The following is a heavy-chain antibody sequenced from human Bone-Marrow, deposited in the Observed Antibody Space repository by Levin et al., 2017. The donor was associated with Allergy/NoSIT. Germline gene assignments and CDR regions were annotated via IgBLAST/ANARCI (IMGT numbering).Heavy chain of an antibody. V-gene: IGHV3-11*03. Sequence: AGGSLRLSCVASGFTFSDYYMTWVRQGPGKGLEWVSYISSASHYTHYADSVKGRFTVSRDNARNTLFLEMNSLRAEDTAVYYCARHYGSGNYYHHFFDYWGRGTVVTVSS. CDR1: GFTFSDYY. D-gene: IGHD3-10*01. J-gene: IGHJ4*02. CDR2: ISSASHYT. CDR3: ARHYGSGNYYHHFFDY.